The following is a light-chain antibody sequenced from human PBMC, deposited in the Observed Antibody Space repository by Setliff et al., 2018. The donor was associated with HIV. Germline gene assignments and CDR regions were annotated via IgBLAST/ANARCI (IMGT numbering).Light chain of an antibody. V-gene: IGKV1-8*01. Sequence: AIRMTQSPSSFSASTGDRVTITCRASQGIGIYLAWYQQKPGKAPNLLIHSASTLQSGVPPRFSGSGSGTDFTLTISSLQSEDCATYYCQQHYDYPQTFGQGTMLDIK. CDR1: QGIGIY. CDR3: QQHYDYPQT. CDR2: SAS. J-gene: IGKJ1*01.